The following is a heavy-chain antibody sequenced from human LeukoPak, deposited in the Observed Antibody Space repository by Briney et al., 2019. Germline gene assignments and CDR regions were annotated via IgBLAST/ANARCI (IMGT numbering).Heavy chain of an antibody. V-gene: IGHV3-33*01. CDR2: IWYDGSNK. Sequence: GGSLRLSCAASGFTFSSYGMHWVRQAPGKGLEWVAVIWYDGSNKYYADSVKGRFTISRGNSKNTLYVQMNSLRAEDTAVYYCARDYDSSGFSPSNWGQGTLVSVSS. CDR1: GFTFSSYG. CDR3: ARDYDSSGFSPSN. J-gene: IGHJ4*02. D-gene: IGHD3-22*01.